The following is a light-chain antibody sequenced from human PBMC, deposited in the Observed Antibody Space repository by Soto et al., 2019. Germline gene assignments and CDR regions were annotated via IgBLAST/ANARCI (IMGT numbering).Light chain of an antibody. CDR2: DAS. J-gene: IGKJ1*01. Sequence: EIVLTQSPATLSLSPGERATLSCRASQSVSSYLAWYQQKPGQAPRLLIYDASNRATGIPARFSGSGSGTDFTFTISSLEPEDPSVYYCLQCSNLPRTFGQGTKVEIQ. V-gene: IGKV3-11*01. CDR3: LQCSNLPRT. CDR1: QSVSSY.